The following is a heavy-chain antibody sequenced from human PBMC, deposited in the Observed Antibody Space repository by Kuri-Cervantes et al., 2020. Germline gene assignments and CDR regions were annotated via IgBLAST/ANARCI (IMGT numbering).Heavy chain of an antibody. CDR2: INPSGCST. V-gene: IGHV1-46*01. Sequence: ASVKVSCKASGYTFTSYYMHWVRQDAGQGLEWMGLINPSGCSTSYAQKFQGRVTMTRDTSTSTVYMELSSLRSEDTAVYYCARGDRYYYDSKGDYFDYWGQGTLVTVSS. CDR3: ARGDRYYYDSKGDYFDY. CDR1: GYTFTSYY. J-gene: IGHJ4*02. D-gene: IGHD3-22*01.